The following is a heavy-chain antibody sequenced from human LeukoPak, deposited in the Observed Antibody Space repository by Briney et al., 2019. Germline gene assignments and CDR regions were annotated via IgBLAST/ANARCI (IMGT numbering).Heavy chain of an antibody. CDR2: ISSSSSTI. Sequence: GGSLRLSCAASGFTFSSYSMNWVRQAPGKGLEWVSYISSSSSTIYYADSVKGRFTISRDNAKNSLYLQMNSLRAEDTAVYYCARERQWLDLGGQGTLVTVSS. CDR1: GFTFSSYS. V-gene: IGHV3-48*01. CDR3: ARERQWLDL. J-gene: IGHJ5*02. D-gene: IGHD6-19*01.